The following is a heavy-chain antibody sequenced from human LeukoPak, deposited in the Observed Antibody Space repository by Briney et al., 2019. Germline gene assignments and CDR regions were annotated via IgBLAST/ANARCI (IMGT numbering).Heavy chain of an antibody. V-gene: IGHV4-34*01. CDR1: DGSFSGYY. CDR2: INHSGST. Sequence: SETLSLTCAVYDGSFSGYYWSWIRQPPGKGLEWIGEINHSGSTNYNPSLKSRVTISVDTSKNQFSPKLSSVTAADTAVYYCARRSMYSSSRFDPWGQGTLVTVSS. D-gene: IGHD6-6*01. CDR3: ARRSMYSSSRFDP. J-gene: IGHJ5*02.